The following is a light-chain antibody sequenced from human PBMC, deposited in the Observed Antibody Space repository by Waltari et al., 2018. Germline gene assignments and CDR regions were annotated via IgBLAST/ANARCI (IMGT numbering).Light chain of an antibody. V-gene: IGLV2-8*01. J-gene: IGLJ2*01. CDR3: CSYSGDNTFL. CDR1: SSDIGKDKY. Sequence: QSALTQPPSASGSPGQSVTISCTGTSSDIGKDKYVSWYQQHPGKAPKLMIYDVNKRPSGVPDRFSGSKSGNTASLTVSGLQAEDEADYFCCSYSGDNTFLFGGGAKLTVL. CDR2: DVN.